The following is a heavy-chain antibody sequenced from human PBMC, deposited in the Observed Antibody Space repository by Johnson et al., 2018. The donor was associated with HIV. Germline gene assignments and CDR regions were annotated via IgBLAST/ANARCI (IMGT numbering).Heavy chain of an antibody. D-gene: IGHD1-1*01. CDR2: ISYDGDNV. V-gene: IGHV3-30-3*01. CDR3: ARETRRYNWNVDGSSFDI. Sequence: QVQLVESGGGVVQPGWALRLSCAASGFTFSNSAMHWVRQAPGKGLEWVAVISYDGDNVYYVDSVTGRFTISRDNAKNSLYLQMNSLRAEDTAVYYCARETRRYNWNVDGSSFDIWGQGTMVTVSS. J-gene: IGHJ3*02. CDR1: GFTFSNSA.